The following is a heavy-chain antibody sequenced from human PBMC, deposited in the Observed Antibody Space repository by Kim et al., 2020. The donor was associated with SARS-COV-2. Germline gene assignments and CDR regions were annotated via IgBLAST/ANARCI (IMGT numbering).Heavy chain of an antibody. J-gene: IGHJ4*02. Sequence: GGSLRLSCAASGFTFSSHNMKWVRQAPGKGLEWVSSISADSIYIYYADSLKGRFTSSRDNAKNSLYLQMNSLRAEDTAIYFCAREVYSSRKYDYFDLWGQGTLVTVSS. CDR2: ISADSIYI. CDR1: GFTFSSHN. CDR3: AREVYSSRKYDYFDL. V-gene: IGHV3-21*04. D-gene: IGHD6-13*01.